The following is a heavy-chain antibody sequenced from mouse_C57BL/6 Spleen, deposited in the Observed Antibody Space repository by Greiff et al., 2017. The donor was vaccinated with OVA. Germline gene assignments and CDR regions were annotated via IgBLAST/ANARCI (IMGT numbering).Heavy chain of an antibody. CDR2: ISSGGSYT. V-gene: IGHV5-6*01. J-gene: IGHJ4*01. CDR3: ARHPPTGDYAMDY. D-gene: IGHD1-1*01. CDR1: GFTFSSYG. Sequence: DVHLVESGGDLVKPGGSLKLSCAASGFTFSSYGMSWVRQTPDKRLEWVATISSGGSYTYYPDSVKGRFTISRDNAKNTLYLQMSSLKSEDTAMYYCARHPPTGDYAMDYWGQGTSVTVSS.